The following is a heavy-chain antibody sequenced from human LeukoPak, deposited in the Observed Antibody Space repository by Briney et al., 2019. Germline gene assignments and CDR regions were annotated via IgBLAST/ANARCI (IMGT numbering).Heavy chain of an antibody. CDR1: GDSISNYY. V-gene: IGHV4-4*07. CDR3: ARDQSSDDSTGYYGYYHGWFDP. CDR2: VHVSGSS. J-gene: IGHJ5*02. Sequence: PSETLSLTCTVSGDSISNYYWSWIRQSAGKGLGWLGRVHVSGSSNFNPSLKSRVFISIDNSKNQFSLELASVTAADTAVYYCARDQSSDDSTGYYGYYHGWFDPWGQGTLVTVSS. D-gene: IGHD3-22*01.